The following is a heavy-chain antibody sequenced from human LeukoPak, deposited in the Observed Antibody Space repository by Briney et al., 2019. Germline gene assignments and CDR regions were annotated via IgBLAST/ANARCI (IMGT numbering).Heavy chain of an antibody. J-gene: IGHJ6*02. V-gene: IGHV3-23*01. CDR2: IGSDNKP. CDR1: GFIFSAYA. D-gene: IGHD3-10*02. CDR3: ARDLHYYVAMYV. Sequence: PGGSLRLSCEASGFIFSAYAMPWVRQAPGKGLEWVSSIGSDNKPHYSESVKGRFAISRDNSKNTLFLQLHNLRVEDTALYFCARDLHYYVAMYVCGPGTTVTVSS.